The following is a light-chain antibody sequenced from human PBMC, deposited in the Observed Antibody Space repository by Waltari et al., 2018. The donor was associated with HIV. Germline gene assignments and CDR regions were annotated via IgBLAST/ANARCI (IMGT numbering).Light chain of an antibody. V-gene: IGKV4-1*01. CDR3: QQYYSTPYT. CDR2: WAS. CDR1: QSVLYSSHNKNY. Sequence: DIVMTQSPDSLAVSLGERATINCKSSQSVLYSSHNKNYLAWYQQKPGQPPKLLIYWASTRESGVPDRFSGSGSGTGFTLTISSLQAEDVAVYYCQQYYSTPYTFGQGTKLEIK. J-gene: IGKJ2*01.